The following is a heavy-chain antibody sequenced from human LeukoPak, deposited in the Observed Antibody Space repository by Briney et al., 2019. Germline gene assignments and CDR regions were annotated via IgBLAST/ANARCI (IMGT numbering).Heavy chain of an antibody. D-gene: IGHD3-10*01. CDR1: GYTFSGHY. J-gene: IGHJ6*02. Sequence: GASVKVSCKASGYTFSGHYLHWVRQAPGQGLEWMGWVNPSSGGTTYAQKFRGRVSMTSDTTNSTAYMELSSLRFDDTAVYYCARVMVRGATFYYGTAVWGQGTTVIVSS. CDR2: VNPSSGGT. CDR3: ARVMVRGATFYYGTAV. V-gene: IGHV1-2*02.